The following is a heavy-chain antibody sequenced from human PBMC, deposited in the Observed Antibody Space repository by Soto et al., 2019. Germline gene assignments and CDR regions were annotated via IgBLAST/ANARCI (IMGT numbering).Heavy chain of an antibody. CDR2: IYYSGST. CDR1: GGSISSSSYY. Sequence: SETLSLTCTVSGGSISSSSYYWGWIRQPPGKGLEWIGNIYYSGSTYYKPSLKSRATISVDTSKNQFSLKLSSVTAADTAVYYCAKDYSGPADYWGQGTLVTVSS. D-gene: IGHD5-12*01. J-gene: IGHJ4*02. V-gene: IGHV4-39*02. CDR3: AKDYSGPADY.